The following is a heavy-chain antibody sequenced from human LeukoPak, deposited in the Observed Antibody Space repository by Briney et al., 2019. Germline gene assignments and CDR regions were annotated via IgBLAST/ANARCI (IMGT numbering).Heavy chain of an antibody. CDR3: ARDPELYAFDI. J-gene: IGHJ3*02. D-gene: IGHD3-10*01. V-gene: IGHV4-59*01. CDR1: GGSISSYY. Sequence: PSETLSLTCTVSGGSISSYYWSWIRQPPGKGLEWIGYIYYSGSTNYSPSLKSRVTISVDTSKNQFSLKLSSVTAADTAVYYCARDPELYAFDIWGQGTMVTVSS. CDR2: IYYSGST.